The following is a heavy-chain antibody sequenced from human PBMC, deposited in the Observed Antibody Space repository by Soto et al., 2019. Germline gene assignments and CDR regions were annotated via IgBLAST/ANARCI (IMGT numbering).Heavy chain of an antibody. CDR2: ISSSSSTI. V-gene: IGHV3-48*02. J-gene: IGHJ4*02. CDR1: GFTFSSYS. Sequence: GGSLRLSCAASGFTFSSYSMNWVRQAPGKGLEWVSYISSSSSTIYYADSVKGRFTISRDNAKNSLYLHMNSRRDEDTAGYYFARDRGDTAMVTGQGYWDQESL. D-gene: IGHD5-18*01. CDR3: ARDRGDTAMVTGQGY.